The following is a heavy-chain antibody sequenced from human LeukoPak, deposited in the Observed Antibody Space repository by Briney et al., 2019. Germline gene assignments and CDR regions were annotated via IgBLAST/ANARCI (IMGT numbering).Heavy chain of an antibody. D-gene: IGHD4-17*01. CDR1: VFTFGDYA. Sequence: GGSLRLSCTASVFTFGDYAMSWFRQAPGKGLVWVSYISSSSSTIYYADSVKGRFTISRDNAKNSLYLQMNSLRAEDTAVYYCARGGTTVTPVEPYYFDYWGQGTLVTVSS. J-gene: IGHJ4*02. V-gene: IGHV3-48*01. CDR3: ARGGTTVTPVEPYYFDY. CDR2: ISSSSSTI.